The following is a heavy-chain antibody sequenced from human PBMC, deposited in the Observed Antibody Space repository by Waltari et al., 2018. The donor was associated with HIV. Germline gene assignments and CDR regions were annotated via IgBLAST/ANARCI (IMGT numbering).Heavy chain of an antibody. Sequence: EVQLVESGGGLVQPGRSLRLSCAASGFTFDVYAMDWVGQDPGMGVEWVSGISGNCGTIGYADSVKGRFTISRDNAKNSLYLQMNSLRAEDTALYYCAKDKRSGYGGNSVWYFDLWGRGTLVTVSS. V-gene: IGHV3-9*01. CDR2: ISGNCGTI. J-gene: IGHJ2*01. CDR3: AKDKRSGYGGNSVWYFDL. D-gene: IGHD4-17*01. CDR1: GFTFDVYA.